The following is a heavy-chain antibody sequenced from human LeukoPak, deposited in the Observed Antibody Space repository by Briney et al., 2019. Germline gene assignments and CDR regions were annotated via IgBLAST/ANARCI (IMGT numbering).Heavy chain of an antibody. CDR1: GFTFSIYG. D-gene: IGHD4-11*01. J-gene: IGHJ4*02. CDR3: ARDYSNYFDY. CDR2: IWFDGSNK. V-gene: IGHV3-33*01. Sequence: GGSLKLSCAASGFTFSIYGMHWVRQAPGKGLEWVAVIWFDGSNKYYGDSVKGRFTISRDNSKNTLYLQMNSLRAEDTALYYCARDYSNYFDYWGQGTLVTVSS.